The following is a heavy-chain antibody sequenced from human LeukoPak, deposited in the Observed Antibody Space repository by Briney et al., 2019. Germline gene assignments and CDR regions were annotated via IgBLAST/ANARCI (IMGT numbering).Heavy chain of an antibody. Sequence: SETLSLTCTVSGGSISSYYWSWIRQPPGKGLEWIGYIYYSGSTNYNPSLKSRVTISVDTSKNQFSLKLSSVTAADTAVYYCARAEWWELLRFDYWGQGTLVTDSS. J-gene: IGHJ4*02. V-gene: IGHV4-59*01. CDR3: ARAEWWELLRFDY. D-gene: IGHD1-26*01. CDR1: GGSISSYY. CDR2: IYYSGST.